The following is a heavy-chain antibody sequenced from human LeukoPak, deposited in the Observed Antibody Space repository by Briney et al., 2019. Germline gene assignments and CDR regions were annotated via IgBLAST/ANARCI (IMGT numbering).Heavy chain of an antibody. CDR1: GFTFSSYS. CDR3: ARGFWSGVYYYYYMDV. V-gene: IGHV3-21*04. CDR2: ISSSSSVI. D-gene: IGHD3-3*01. J-gene: IGHJ6*03. Sequence: GGSLRLSCVASGFTFSSYSMNWVRQAPGKGLEWVSYISSSSSVIYYADSVKGRFTISRDNAKNSLHLQMNGLRAEDTAVYYCARGFWSGVYYYYYMDVWGKGTTVTVSS.